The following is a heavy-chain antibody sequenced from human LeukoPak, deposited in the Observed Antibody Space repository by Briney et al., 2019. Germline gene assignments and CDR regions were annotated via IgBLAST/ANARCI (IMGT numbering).Heavy chain of an antibody. CDR1: GDSLSSSSYY. V-gene: IGHV4-39*01. D-gene: IGHD6-19*01. J-gene: IGHJ2*01. CDR3: ARHRKSSGWYAGYFDL. Sequence: SETLSLTCTVYGDSLSSSSYYWGWIRQPPGKGPEWIATIYSSGSTYYNPSLKSRVTISVDTSKNQISLKLNSVTAADTAVYHCARHRKSSGWYAGYFDLWGRGTLVTV. CDR2: IYSSGST.